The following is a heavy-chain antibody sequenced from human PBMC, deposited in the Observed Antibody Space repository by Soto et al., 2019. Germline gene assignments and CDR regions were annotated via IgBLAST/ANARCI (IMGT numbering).Heavy chain of an antibody. D-gene: IGHD3-22*01. Sequence: SSETLSLTCTVSGGSISSYYWSWIRQPPGKGLEWIGYIYYSGSTNYNPSLKSRVTISVDTSKNQFSLKLSSVTAADTAVYYCARGVLYYDSSGYYPSFDYWGQGTLVTVSS. CDR3: ARGVLYYDSSGYYPSFDY. CDR2: IYYSGST. V-gene: IGHV4-59*01. J-gene: IGHJ4*02. CDR1: GGSISSYY.